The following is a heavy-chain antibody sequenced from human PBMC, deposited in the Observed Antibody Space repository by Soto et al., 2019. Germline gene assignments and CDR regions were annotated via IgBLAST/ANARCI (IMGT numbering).Heavy chain of an antibody. CDR2: ISAYNGNT. D-gene: IGHD3-3*01. Sequence: ASVKVSCKASGYTFTSYGISWVRQAPGQGLEWMGWISAYNGNTNYAQKLQGRVTMTTDTSTSTAYTELRSLRSDDTAVYYCARSVGGDFWSGHYGMDVWGQGTTVTVSS. V-gene: IGHV1-18*01. CDR3: ARSVGGDFWSGHYGMDV. J-gene: IGHJ6*02. CDR1: GYTFTSYG.